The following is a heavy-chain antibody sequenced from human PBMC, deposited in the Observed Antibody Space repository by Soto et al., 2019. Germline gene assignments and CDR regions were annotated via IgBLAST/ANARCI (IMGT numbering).Heavy chain of an antibody. J-gene: IGHJ4*02. CDR3: AFDLVDSGGY. Sequence: QVQLQQWGAGLLKPSETLSLTCAVYGGSLSGYYLNWIRQPPGKGLEWIGEINHSGTTNVNPSLKSRFTISVDPSKNQFSLKLSSVTAADTAVYYCAFDLVDSGGYWGQGTLVTVSS. CDR2: INHSGTT. CDR1: GGSLSGYY. D-gene: IGHD3-9*01. V-gene: IGHV4-34*01.